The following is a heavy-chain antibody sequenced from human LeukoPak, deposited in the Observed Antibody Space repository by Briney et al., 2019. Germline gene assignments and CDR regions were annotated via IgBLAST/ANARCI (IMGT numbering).Heavy chain of an antibody. J-gene: IGHJ4*02. Sequence: PSETLSLTCTVSGVSFSSSPYFWGWIRQPPGKGLEWIGSIFYSGSTYYNPSLKSRVTVSVDTSKNQFSLKLSSVTAADTAVYYCARHSTYPFVYDYWGQGTLVTVSS. CDR1: GVSFSSSPYF. V-gene: IGHV4-39*01. D-gene: IGHD1-1*01. CDR2: IFYSGST. CDR3: ARHSTYPFVYDY.